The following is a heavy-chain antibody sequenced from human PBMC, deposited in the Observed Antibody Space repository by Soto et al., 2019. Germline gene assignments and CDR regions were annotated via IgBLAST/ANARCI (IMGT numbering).Heavy chain of an antibody. CDR2: IGPESGAT. Sequence: ASVKVSCKASGYTLTGHYIHWVRQAPEQGPEWMGEIGPESGATRYAQKFQGRVTMTRDMSITTVYMELNNLSPDDTAVYYCGRGRSGQIVVFYWGQGTPVTVSS. CDR3: GRGRSGQIVVFY. V-gene: IGHV1-2*02. D-gene: IGHD5-12*01. CDR1: GYTLTGHY. J-gene: IGHJ4*02.